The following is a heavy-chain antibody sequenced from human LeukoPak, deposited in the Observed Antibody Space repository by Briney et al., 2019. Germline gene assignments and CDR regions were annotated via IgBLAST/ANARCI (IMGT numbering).Heavy chain of an antibody. Sequence: GESLKISCKVSGYSFTSYWIGWVRQMPGKGLEWMGIIYPGDSDTRYSPSFQGQVTISADKSISTAYLQWSSLKALDTAMYYCARGGSTLGHAFDIWGQGTMVTVSS. J-gene: IGHJ3*02. D-gene: IGHD1-26*01. V-gene: IGHV5-51*01. CDR1: GYSFTSYW. CDR3: ARGGSTLGHAFDI. CDR2: IYPGDSDT.